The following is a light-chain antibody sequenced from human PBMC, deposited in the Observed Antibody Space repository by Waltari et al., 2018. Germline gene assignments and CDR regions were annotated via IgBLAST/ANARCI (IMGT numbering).Light chain of an antibody. V-gene: IGLV3-1*01. CDR2: QDS. CDR1: KLGDDY. CDR3: QAWDSSLVV. Sequence: SYELTQPPSVSVSPGQTASIPCSGDKLGDDYACWYQQKPGQSPLLVINQDSKRPPGIPRPFSGSNSGNTATLTISGTQAMDEADYYCQAWDSSLVVFGGGTKLTVL. J-gene: IGLJ2*01.